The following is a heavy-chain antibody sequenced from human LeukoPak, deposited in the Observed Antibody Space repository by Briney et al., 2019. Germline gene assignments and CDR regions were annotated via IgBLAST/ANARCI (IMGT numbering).Heavy chain of an antibody. D-gene: IGHD3-3*01. CDR1: GFTFSSYG. Sequence: PGGSLRLSCAASGFTFSSYGMHWVRQAPGKGLEWVAVISHDGGNKYYADSVKGRFTISRDNSKNTLYLQMNSLRAEDTAVYYCAKDQEYYDFWSGFIYCYYYYGMDVWGQGTTVTVSS. CDR3: AKDQEYYDFWSGFIYCYYYYGMDV. V-gene: IGHV3-30*18. J-gene: IGHJ6*02. CDR2: ISHDGGNK.